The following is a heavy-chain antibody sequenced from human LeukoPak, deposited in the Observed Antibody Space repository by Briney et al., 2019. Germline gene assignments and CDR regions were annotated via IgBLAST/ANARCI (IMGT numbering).Heavy chain of an antibody. D-gene: IGHD6-13*01. CDR3: ARDPAACSSNWFFDY. V-gene: IGHV4-59*01. J-gene: IGHJ4*02. CDR2: KSYSEST. CDR1: GASISSNY. Sequence: SETLSLTCTVSGASISSNYWSWIRQPPGKGLEWIGYKSYSESTNYNPSLRSRVTISIDTSKNQFSLKLSSVTAADTAVYYCARDPAACSSNWFFDYWGQGTLVTVSS.